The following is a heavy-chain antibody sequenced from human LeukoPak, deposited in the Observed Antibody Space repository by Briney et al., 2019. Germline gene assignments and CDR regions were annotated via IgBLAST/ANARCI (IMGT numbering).Heavy chain of an antibody. Sequence: SGTLSLTCTVSGGSVRSYYWSWIRQPPGKGLEWIGYIYYSGSTNYNPSLKSRVTISVDTSKNQFSLKLSSVTAADTAVYYCASLPVGAAAGSRPFDYWGQGTLVTVSS. J-gene: IGHJ4*02. CDR1: GGSVRSYY. V-gene: IGHV4-59*08. D-gene: IGHD6-13*01. CDR3: ASLPVGAAAGSRPFDY. CDR2: IYYSGST.